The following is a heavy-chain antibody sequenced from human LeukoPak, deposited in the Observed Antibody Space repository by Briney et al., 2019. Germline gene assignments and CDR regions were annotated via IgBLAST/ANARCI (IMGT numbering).Heavy chain of an antibody. CDR1: GYTLTELS. V-gene: IGHV1-24*01. J-gene: IGHJ3*02. D-gene: IGHD6-19*01. CDR3: ATDSRGIAVAGRRAFDI. Sequence: ASVKVSCKVSGYTLTELSMHWVRQAPGKGLEWMGGFDPEDGETIYAQKFQGRVTMTEDTSTDTAYMELSSLRSEDTAVYYCATDSRGIAVAGRRAFDIWGQGTMVTVSS. CDR2: FDPEDGET.